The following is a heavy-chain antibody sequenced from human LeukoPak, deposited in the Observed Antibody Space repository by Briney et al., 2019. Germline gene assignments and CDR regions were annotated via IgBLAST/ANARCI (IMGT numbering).Heavy chain of an antibody. CDR3: ARAGLAGHDAFDI. Sequence: GRSLRLSCAASAFAVSRNYMNWVRQAPGNGLDWVSLIYSGGSTYYADSVKGRFTISRDNSKNTLSLQLDSRRGEDTAVYYCARAGLAGHDAFDIWGQGTMVTVSS. CDR2: IYSGGST. CDR1: AFAVSRNY. J-gene: IGHJ3*02. V-gene: IGHV3-53*01. D-gene: IGHD3-10*01.